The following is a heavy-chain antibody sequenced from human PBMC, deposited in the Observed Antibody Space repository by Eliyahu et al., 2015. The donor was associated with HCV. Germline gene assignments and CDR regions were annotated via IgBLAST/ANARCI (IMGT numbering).Heavy chain of an antibody. V-gene: IGHV4-34*01. CDR3: AREPVLRITMVRGVRRGAFDI. CDR1: GGSFSGYY. Sequence: QVQLQQWGAGLLKPSETLSLTCAVYGGSFSGYYWSWIRQPPGKGLEWIGEINHSGSTNYNPSLKSRVTISVDTSKNQFSLKLSSVTAADTAVYYCAREPVLRITMVRGVRRGAFDIWGQGTMVTVSS. D-gene: IGHD3-10*01. CDR2: INHSGST. J-gene: IGHJ3*02.